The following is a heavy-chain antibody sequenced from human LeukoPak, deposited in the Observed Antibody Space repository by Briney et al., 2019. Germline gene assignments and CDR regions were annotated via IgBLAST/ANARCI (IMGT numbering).Heavy chain of an antibody. V-gene: IGHV5-51*01. CDR3: ARHLDGSGSYYSPLLYYMDV. D-gene: IGHD3-10*01. J-gene: IGHJ6*03. Sequence: GESLKISCKGSGYSFTRNWIGWVRQMPGKGLEWMGIIYPGDSDTRYSPSFQGQVTISADKSISTAYLQWSSLKASDTAMYYCARHLDGSGSYYSPLLYYMDVWGKGTTVTVSS. CDR2: IYPGDSDT. CDR1: GYSFTRNW.